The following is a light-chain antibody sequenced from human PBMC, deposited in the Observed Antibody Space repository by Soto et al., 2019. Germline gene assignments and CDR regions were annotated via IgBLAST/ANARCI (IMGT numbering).Light chain of an antibody. CDR3: QQYYSYPLT. J-gene: IGKJ4*01. CDR2: AAS. V-gene: IGKV1-8*01. Sequence: AIRMTQSPSSFSASTGDRVTITCRASQSISSSLAWYQQKPGKAPKLLIHAASTSQSGVPSRFSGSGSGTDFTLTISCLQYEDFATYYCQQYYSYPLTFGGGTKVDIK. CDR1: QSISSS.